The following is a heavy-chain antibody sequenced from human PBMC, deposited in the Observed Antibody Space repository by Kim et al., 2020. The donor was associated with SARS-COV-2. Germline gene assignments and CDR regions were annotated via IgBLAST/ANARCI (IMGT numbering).Heavy chain of an antibody. CDR3: AKGEMATIEDY. Sequence: GGSLRLSCAASGFTFSSYGMHWVRQAPGKGLEWVAVISYDGSNKYYADSVKGRFTISRDNSKNTLYLQMNSLRAEDTAVYYCAKGEMATIEDYWGQGTLVTVSS. CDR1: GFTFSSYG. D-gene: IGHD5-12*01. V-gene: IGHV3-30*18. J-gene: IGHJ4*02. CDR2: ISYDGSNK.